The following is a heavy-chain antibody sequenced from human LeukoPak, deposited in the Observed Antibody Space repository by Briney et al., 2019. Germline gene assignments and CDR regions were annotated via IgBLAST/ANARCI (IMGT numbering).Heavy chain of an antibody. CDR1: GGSISSYY. CDR2: IYYSGST. D-gene: IGHD3-10*01. CDR3: ARGGYGSGSFDY. J-gene: IGHJ4*02. V-gene: IGHV4-59*01. Sequence: SETLSLTCTVSGGSISSYYWSWIRQPPGKGLERIGYIYYSGSTNYNPPLKSRVTISVDTSKNQFSLKLTSVTAADTAVYYCARGGYGSGSFDYWGQGTLVTVSS.